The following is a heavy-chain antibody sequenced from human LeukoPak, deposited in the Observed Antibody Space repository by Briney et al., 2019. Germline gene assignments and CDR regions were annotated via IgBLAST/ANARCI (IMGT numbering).Heavy chain of an antibody. CDR3: ARQRYCSTTSCSFYFDY. CDR2: IYPGDSDT. Sequence: GESLKISCQGSGYSFSSYWIGGVRQMPGKGLEWMGIIYPGDSDTRYSPSFQGQVTISADRSVSTAYLQWSSLKASDTAMYYRARQRYCSTTSCSFYFDYWGQGTLVTVSS. J-gene: IGHJ4*02. V-gene: IGHV5-51*01. CDR1: GYSFSSYW. D-gene: IGHD2-2*01.